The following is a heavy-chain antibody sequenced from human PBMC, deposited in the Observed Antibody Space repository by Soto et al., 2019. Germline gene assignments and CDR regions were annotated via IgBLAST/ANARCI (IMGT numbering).Heavy chain of an antibody. CDR2: IYYSGST. Sequence: SETLSLTCTVSGGSISTGGYCWSWIRQHPGKGLEWIGYIYYSGSTYYNPSLKSRVTISVDTSKNQFSLKLSSVTAADTAVYYCASSFAAAGSSNWFDPWGQGTLVTSPQ. J-gene: IGHJ5*02. D-gene: IGHD6-13*01. V-gene: IGHV4-31*03. CDR3: ASSFAAAGSSNWFDP. CDR1: GGSISTGGYC.